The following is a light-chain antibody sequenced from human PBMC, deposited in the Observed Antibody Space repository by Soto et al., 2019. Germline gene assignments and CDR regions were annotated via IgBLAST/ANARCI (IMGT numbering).Light chain of an antibody. CDR3: QESRSALWGT. J-gene: IGKJ1*01. V-gene: IGKV1-39*01. CDR2: GAS. Sequence: DIQMTQSPSSLSASLGDRVPITCRTSQNIYNSLNWYQQKAGRAPAVLIYGASNLQGGVPLRFSGSGSGTDFTLTISGLQPEDSATYYCQESRSALWGTCGQGTKVDIK. CDR1: QNIYNS.